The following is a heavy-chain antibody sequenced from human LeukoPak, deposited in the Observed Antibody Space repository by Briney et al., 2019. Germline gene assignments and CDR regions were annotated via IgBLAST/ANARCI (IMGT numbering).Heavy chain of an antibody. V-gene: IGHV3-30*02. CDR1: GFTFSSYG. Sequence: GGSLRLSCAASGFTFSSYGMHWVRQAPGKGLEWVAFIRYDGSNKYYADSVKGRFTISRDNSKNTLYLQMNSLRAEDTAVYYCARVQNYGGFYYYYYMDVWGKGTTVTVSS. D-gene: IGHD3-10*01. J-gene: IGHJ6*03. CDR2: IRYDGSNK. CDR3: ARVQNYGGFYYYYYMDV.